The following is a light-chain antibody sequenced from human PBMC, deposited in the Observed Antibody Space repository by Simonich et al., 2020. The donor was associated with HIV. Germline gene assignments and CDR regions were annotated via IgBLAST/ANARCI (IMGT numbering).Light chain of an antibody. V-gene: IGKV3-15*01. J-gene: IGKJ4*01. Sequence: EVVMTQSPATLSVSPGERATLSCRASQSVRSNLAWYQQKPGQAPRLLIYGASTRATDIPARFSGSGSGTEFTLIISSMQSEDFAVYYCQQRSNWPPSLTFGGGTKVEIK. CDR1: QSVRSN. CDR2: GAS. CDR3: QQRSNWPPSLT.